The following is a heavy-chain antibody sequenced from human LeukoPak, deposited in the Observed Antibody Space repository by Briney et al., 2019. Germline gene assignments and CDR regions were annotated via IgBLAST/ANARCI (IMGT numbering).Heavy chain of an antibody. Sequence: SETLSLTCTVSGYSIITGYYWGWIRQPPGKGLEWIGTIYHSGSTYYNPSLQSRVTMSVDTSKNQFSLKLSSVTAADTAVYYCSRAGYGSGTYFRYNWFDPWGQGTLVTVSS. CDR2: IYHSGST. J-gene: IGHJ5*02. CDR1: GYSIITGYY. V-gene: IGHV4-38-2*02. CDR3: SRAGYGSGTYFRYNWFDP. D-gene: IGHD3-10*01.